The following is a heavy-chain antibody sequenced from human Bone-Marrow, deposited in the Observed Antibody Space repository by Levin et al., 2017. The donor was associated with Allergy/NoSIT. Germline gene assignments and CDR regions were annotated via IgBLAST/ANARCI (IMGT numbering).Heavy chain of an antibody. J-gene: IGHJ6*02. Sequence: QTLSLTCTVSGVSISSSSYYWAWIRQPPGKGLEWNGNIYYSGSTYYNPSLKSRVTISLDTSKNQFSLKLSSVTAADTAVYYCARARFNFFDSNGYYGGGMDVWGQGTTVTVSS. V-gene: IGHV4-39*01. CDR3: ARARFNFFDSNGYYGGGMDV. D-gene: IGHD3-22*01. CDR1: GVSISSSSYY. CDR2: IYYSGST.